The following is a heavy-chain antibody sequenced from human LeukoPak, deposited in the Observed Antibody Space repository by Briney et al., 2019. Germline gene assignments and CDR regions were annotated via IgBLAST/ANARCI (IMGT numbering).Heavy chain of an antibody. J-gene: IGHJ3*02. CDR3: TRRAGTDSNRAFDI. CDR2: TYFGGST. CDR1: GVSISSRTYF. V-gene: IGHV4-39*07. Sequence: SETLSLTCTVSGVSISSRTYFWGWIRQPPGKGLEWIGSTYFGGSTYYSPSLKSRVTISVDTSNNQFSLKLSSVTAADTAVYYCTRRAGTDSNRAFDIWGQGTMVTVSS. D-gene: IGHD6-19*01.